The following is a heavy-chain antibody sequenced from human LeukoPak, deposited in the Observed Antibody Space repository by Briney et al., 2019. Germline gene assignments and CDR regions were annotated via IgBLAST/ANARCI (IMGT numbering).Heavy chain of an antibody. V-gene: IGHV3-20*04. CDR1: GFTFSSYS. Sequence: GGSLRLSCAASGFTFSSYSMNWVRQAPGKGLEWVSGINWNGGSTGYADSVRGRFTISRDNAKNSLYLQMNSLRAEDTALYYCARRRVTVVRGVDITSYYFDFWGQGTQVTVSS. J-gene: IGHJ4*02. CDR2: INWNGGST. D-gene: IGHD3-10*01. CDR3: ARRRVTVVRGVDITSYYFDF.